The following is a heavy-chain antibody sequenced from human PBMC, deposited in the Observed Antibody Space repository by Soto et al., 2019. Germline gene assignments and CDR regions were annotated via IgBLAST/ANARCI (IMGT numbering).Heavy chain of an antibody. D-gene: IGHD6-19*01. CDR1: GYTFTSYA. Sequence: ASVNVSCKSSGYTFTSYAIHWVRQAPGQRLEWMGWINAGNGNTKYSQKFQGRVTITRDTSASTAYMELSSLRSEDTAVYYCAREYSSGWYVPAIFDYWGQGTLVTVSS. V-gene: IGHV1-3*01. CDR2: INAGNGNT. CDR3: AREYSSGWYVPAIFDY. J-gene: IGHJ4*02.